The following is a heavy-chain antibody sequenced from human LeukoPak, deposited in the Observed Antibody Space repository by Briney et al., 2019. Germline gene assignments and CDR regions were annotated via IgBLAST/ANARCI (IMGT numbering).Heavy chain of an antibody. J-gene: IGHJ5*02. CDR3: ARGHSLAVAGRQNWFDP. D-gene: IGHD6-19*01. Sequence: ASVKVSCKASGYSFTSCYMHWVRQAPGQGLEWMGIFNPTSGSTTYAQKFQGRVTVTRDTSTSTVLMELSSLRSDDTAVYYCARGHSLAVAGRQNWFDPWGQGTLVTVSS. CDR1: GYSFTSCY. V-gene: IGHV1-46*01. CDR2: FNPTSGST.